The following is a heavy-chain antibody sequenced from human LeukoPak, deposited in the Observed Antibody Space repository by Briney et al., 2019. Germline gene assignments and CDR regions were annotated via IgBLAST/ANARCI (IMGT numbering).Heavy chain of an antibody. Sequence: ASVKLSCKASGYTFTGYGISWVRQAPGQGLEWMGWISAYNGNTNYAQKLQGRVTMITDTSTSTAYMELRSLRSDDTAVYYCAAVVNPSSHFQHWGQGTLVTVSS. CDR3: AAVVNPSSHFQH. CDR1: GYTFTGYG. CDR2: ISAYNGNT. V-gene: IGHV1-18*01. D-gene: IGHD4-23*01. J-gene: IGHJ1*01.